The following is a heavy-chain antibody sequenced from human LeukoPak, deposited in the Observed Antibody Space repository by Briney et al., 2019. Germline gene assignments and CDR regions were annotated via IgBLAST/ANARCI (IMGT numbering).Heavy chain of an antibody. D-gene: IGHD6-19*01. CDR3: ARREVDSSGSYYFDY. CDR2: IYPADSNT. J-gene: IGHJ4*02. V-gene: IGHV5-51*01. Sequence: GESLKISCKGSGYSFTTYWIGWVRQMPGKGLEWMAVIYPADSNTRYSPSFQGQVTISADRSISTAYLQWSSLKASDTAMYYCARREVDSSGSYYFDYWGQGTLVTVSS. CDR1: GYSFTTYW.